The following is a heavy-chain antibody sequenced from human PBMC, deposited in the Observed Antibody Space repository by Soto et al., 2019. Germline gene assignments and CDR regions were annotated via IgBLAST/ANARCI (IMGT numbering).Heavy chain of an antibody. J-gene: IGHJ4*02. Sequence: GGSLRLSCAASGFTFDDYAMHWVRQAPGKGLEWVSGISWNSGSIGYADSVKGRFTISRDNAKNSLYLQMNSLRAEDTALYYCAKDTIAVAGSPYYFDYWGQGTLVTVSS. CDR2: ISWNSGSI. CDR3: AKDTIAVAGSPYYFDY. D-gene: IGHD6-19*01. V-gene: IGHV3-9*01. CDR1: GFTFDDYA.